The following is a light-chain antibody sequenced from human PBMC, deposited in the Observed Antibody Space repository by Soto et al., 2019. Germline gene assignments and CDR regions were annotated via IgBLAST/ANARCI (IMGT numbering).Light chain of an antibody. CDR2: YDD. CDR1: RSNIGNNA. CDR3: AAWDDSLDGLV. Sequence: QPVLTQPPSVSEAPRQRVTISCSGSRSNIGNNAVSWYQQLPGKAPKLLIYYDDLLPSGVSDRFSGSKSGTSASLAISGLQSEDEADYYCAAWDDSLDGLVFGGGTKVTVL. V-gene: IGLV1-36*01. J-gene: IGLJ2*01.